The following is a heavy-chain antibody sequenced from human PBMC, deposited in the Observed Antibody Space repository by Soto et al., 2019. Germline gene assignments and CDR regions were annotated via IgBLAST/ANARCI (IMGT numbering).Heavy chain of an antibody. J-gene: IGHJ4*02. CDR2: IIPILGTP. CDR1: GDTFSTYS. CDR3: ARERSRYDRSGYYRPDY. V-gene: IGHV1-69*06. Sequence: QVQLVQSGAEVKKPGSSVKVSCKASGDTFSTYSISWVRQAPGQGLEWLGGIIPILGTPSYAQRFQGRVTITADKSTSTAYMELGSLRSEDTAVYYCARERSRYDRSGYYRPDYWGQGTLVTVSS. D-gene: IGHD3-22*01.